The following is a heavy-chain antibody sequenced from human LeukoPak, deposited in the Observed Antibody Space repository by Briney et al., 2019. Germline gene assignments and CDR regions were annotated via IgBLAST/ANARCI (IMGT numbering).Heavy chain of an antibody. D-gene: IGHD5-18*01. Sequence: KASETLSLTCTVSGGSISGYYWSWIRQPPGKGLEWIGEINHSGSTNYNPSLKSRVTISVDTSKNQFSLKLSSVTAADTAVYYCARSGWIQLWFGYWGQGTLVTVSS. CDR2: INHSGST. CDR3: ARSGWIQLWFGY. J-gene: IGHJ4*02. V-gene: IGHV4-34*01. CDR1: GGSISGYY.